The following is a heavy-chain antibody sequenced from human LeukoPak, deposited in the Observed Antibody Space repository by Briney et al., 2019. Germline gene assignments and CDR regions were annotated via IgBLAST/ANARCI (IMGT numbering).Heavy chain of an antibody. CDR3: ARINSSRWYDF. CDR2: IHPRSGET. D-gene: IGHD6-13*01. Sequence: ASVKVSCKASGYSFTAFYIHWVRQAPGQGLEWMGWIHPRSGETNYAYKFRGRVTMTRDTSISTAYMELSRLRFDDTAVYYCARINSSRWYDFWGQGTLVTVSS. V-gene: IGHV1-2*02. J-gene: IGHJ4*02. CDR1: GYSFTAFY.